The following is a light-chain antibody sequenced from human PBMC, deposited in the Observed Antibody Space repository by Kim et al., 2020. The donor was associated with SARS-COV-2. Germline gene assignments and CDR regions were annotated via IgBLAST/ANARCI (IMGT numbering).Light chain of an antibody. J-gene: IGLJ2*01. CDR1: SLRSYY. Sequence: ALGQTVRITCQGDSLRSYYASWYQQKAGQAPVVVIYGKNNRPSGIPDRFSGSRSGNTASLTITGAQAEDEADYYCNSRDSTTKHLVFGGGTKVTVL. CDR3: NSRDSTTKHLV. CDR2: GKN. V-gene: IGLV3-19*01.